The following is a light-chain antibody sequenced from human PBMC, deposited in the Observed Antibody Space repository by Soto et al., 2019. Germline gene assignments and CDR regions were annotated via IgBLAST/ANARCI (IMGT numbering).Light chain of an antibody. CDR2: AAS. CDR1: QNIAIY. CDR3: QQSFSTPGT. V-gene: IGKV1-39*01. J-gene: IGKJ1*01. Sequence: DIQMTQSPSSLSASVGDRVTITCRASQNIAIYLNWYQQKPGKAPKLLIYAASSLQSGVPSRFSGSGSGTDFTLTISSLQPEDFATYYCQQSFSTPGTFGQGTKVDIK.